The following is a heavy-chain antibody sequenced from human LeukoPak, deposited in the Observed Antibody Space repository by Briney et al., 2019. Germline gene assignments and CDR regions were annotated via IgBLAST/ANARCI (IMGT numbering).Heavy chain of an antibody. Sequence: GGSLRLSCAASGFTFSNAWMSWVRQAPGKGREWVGRIKSKTDGGTTDYAAPVKGRFTISRDDSKNTLYLQMNSLKTEDTAVYYCTTLKTGYSSSWYSYYYYYCMDVWGKGTTVTVSS. J-gene: IGHJ6*03. CDR2: IKSKTDGGTT. V-gene: IGHV3-15*01. CDR1: GFTFSNAW. D-gene: IGHD6-13*01. CDR3: TTLKTGYSSSWYSYYYYYCMDV.